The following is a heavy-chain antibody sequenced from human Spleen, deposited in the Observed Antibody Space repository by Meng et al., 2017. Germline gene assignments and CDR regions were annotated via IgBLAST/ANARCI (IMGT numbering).Heavy chain of an antibody. Sequence: SETLSLTCTVSGDSISTTTYYWGWIRQPPGQRLEWIGSMFSTGSIYYNPSLQSRVTLSVHTSKNQFSLKLSSVTAVDTAMYFCVRVAAAGYFDFWGQGTLVTVSS. CDR1: GDSISTTTYY. CDR2: MFSTGSI. D-gene: IGHD6-13*01. J-gene: IGHJ4*02. V-gene: IGHV4-39*07. CDR3: VRVAAAGYFDF.